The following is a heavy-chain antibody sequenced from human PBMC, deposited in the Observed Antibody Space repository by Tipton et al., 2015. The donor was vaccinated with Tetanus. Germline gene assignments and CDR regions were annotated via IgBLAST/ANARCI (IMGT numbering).Heavy chain of an antibody. CDR2: SFHGSST. D-gene: IGHD6-19*01. CDR1: GGSVIGEF. J-gene: IGHJ1*01. Sequence: TLSLTCSVSGGSVIGEFWSWIRQPPGMGLEWVGYSFHGSSTNYNPSLKGRATISVDPSKNQISLKLTSVAAADAAIYYCARGGSDWSWYLQHWGQGTLVTVSS. V-gene: IGHV4-59*08. CDR3: ARGGSDWSWYLQH.